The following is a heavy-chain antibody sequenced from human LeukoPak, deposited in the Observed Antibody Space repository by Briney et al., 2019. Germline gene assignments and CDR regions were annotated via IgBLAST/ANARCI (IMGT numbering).Heavy chain of an antibody. CDR1: GGSFSGYH. V-gene: IGHV4-34*01. CDR3: ARRPDGFDI. Sequence: SSETLSLTCGVYGGSFSGYHWSWIRQPPGQGLEWIGEINHSGSTNYNPSLGTRVTISVGTSKNHFSLKLNSVTAADTAVYYCARRPDGFDIWGQGTMVTVSS. CDR2: INHSGST. J-gene: IGHJ3*02.